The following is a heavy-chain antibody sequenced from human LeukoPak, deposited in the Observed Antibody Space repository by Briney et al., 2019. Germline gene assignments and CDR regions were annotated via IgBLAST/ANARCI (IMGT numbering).Heavy chain of an antibody. D-gene: IGHD3-9*01. CDR1: GFTFSNYA. J-gene: IGHJ4*02. Sequence: GGSLRLSCAASGFTFSNYALHWVRQAPGKGLEWVAVISYYGSNIFYADSVRGRFTIPRDNPKNKLFLQMNSLRPEDTAVYYCARGPDYDILADYFAYWGQGTLVTVSS. CDR2: ISYYGSNI. CDR3: ARGPDYDILADYFAY. V-gene: IGHV3-30*04.